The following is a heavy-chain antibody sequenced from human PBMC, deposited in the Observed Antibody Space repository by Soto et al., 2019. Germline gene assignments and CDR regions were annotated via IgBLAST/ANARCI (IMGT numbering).Heavy chain of an antibody. D-gene: IGHD4-17*01. Sequence: QITLKESGPTLVRPAQTLTLTCDFSGFSLSTYHMGVAWIRQPPGKALDWLALLYWDDDKRYSPSLKDRLAISKDTPNNQVVLTITNIDPGDSATYFCAHAGDYDLLTFDHWGPGTLVTVSS. V-gene: IGHV2-5*02. CDR1: GFSLSTYHMG. CDR2: LYWDDDK. J-gene: IGHJ4*01. CDR3: AHAGDYDLLTFDH.